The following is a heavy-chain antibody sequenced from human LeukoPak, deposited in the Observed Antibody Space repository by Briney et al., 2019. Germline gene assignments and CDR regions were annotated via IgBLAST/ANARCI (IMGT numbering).Heavy chain of an antibody. J-gene: IGHJ5*02. CDR1: GFTFSDYW. Sequence: PGGSLRLSCEASGFTFSDYWMHWVRQVPGKGLVWVSRINSDGRRTNYAEFVKGRFTISRDNAKNTLYLQMNSLRHEDTAVYYCTRDLYYGSGSYGSGSYPNWFDPWGQGTLVTVSS. CDR2: INSDGRRT. V-gene: IGHV3-74*01. CDR3: TRDLYYGSGSYGSGSYPNWFDP. D-gene: IGHD3-10*01.